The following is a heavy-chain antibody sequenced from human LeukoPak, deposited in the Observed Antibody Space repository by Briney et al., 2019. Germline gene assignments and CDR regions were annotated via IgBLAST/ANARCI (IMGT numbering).Heavy chain of an antibody. Sequence: PGGSLRLSCAASGFTFSNYDMFWVRQTTGKGLEWVSTIGAADDTYYPGSVRGRFTISRESAKDSLYLQMTSLRAGDTAVYYCARGSGSHFDYWGQGTLVTVSS. CDR3: ARGSGSHFDY. J-gene: IGHJ4*02. D-gene: IGHD1-26*01. CDR2: IGAADDT. V-gene: IGHV3-13*04. CDR1: GFTFSNYD.